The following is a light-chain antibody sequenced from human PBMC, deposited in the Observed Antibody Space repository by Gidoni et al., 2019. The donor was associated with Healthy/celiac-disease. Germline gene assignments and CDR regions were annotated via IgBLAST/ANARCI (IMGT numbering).Light chain of an antibody. CDR1: QSVSSN. CDR2: GAS. CDR3: QQYNNWPPLFT. Sequence: ILMTQSPATLSLSPGERATLSCRASQSVSSNLAWYQQKPGQAPRLLIYGASTRATGIPARFSGSGSGTEFTLTISSLQSEDFAVYYCQQYNNWPPLFTFGQGTKVDIK. J-gene: IGKJ3*01. V-gene: IGKV3-15*01.